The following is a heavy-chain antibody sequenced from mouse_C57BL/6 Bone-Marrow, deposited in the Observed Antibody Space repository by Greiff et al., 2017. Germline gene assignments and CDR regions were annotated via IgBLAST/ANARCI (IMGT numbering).Heavy chain of an antibody. CDR3: ARSYDYDDYTMDY. CDR2: KHPNGGSP. J-gene: IGHJ4*01. V-gene: IGHV1-64*01. CDR1: GYTFTNYW. Sequence: QVQLQQPGAELVKPGASVKLSCKASGYTFTNYWMHWVKQRPGQGLEWIGMKHPNGGSPDYNEKFKSEATLSVDKSSRTAYMELSSLTSEDSAVYYCARSYDYDDYTMDYWGQGTSVTVSS. D-gene: IGHD2-4*01.